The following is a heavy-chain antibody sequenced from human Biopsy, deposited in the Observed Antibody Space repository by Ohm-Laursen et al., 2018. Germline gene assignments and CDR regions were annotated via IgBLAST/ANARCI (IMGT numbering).Heavy chain of an antibody. D-gene: IGHD6-13*01. V-gene: IGHV3-30*04. J-gene: IGHJ6*01. CDR3: VKDREAAGTDYYYGMDV. CDR1: GFTFSASA. Sequence: SLRLSCAASGFTFSASAVHWVRQAPGKGLEWVAVISFDGSDQRYADSVKGRFTISRDNSKNTLYLQMNSLRAEDTAVFYCVKDREAAGTDYYYGMDVWGQGTTVTVSS. CDR2: ISFDGSDQ.